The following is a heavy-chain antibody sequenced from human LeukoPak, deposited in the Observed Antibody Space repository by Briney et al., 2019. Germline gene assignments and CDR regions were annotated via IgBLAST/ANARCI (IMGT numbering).Heavy chain of an antibody. J-gene: IGHJ4*02. V-gene: IGHV1-2*02. D-gene: IGHD5-12*01. CDR2: INPNSGGT. Sequence: ASVKVSCKASGYTFTDYYIHWVRQAPGQGLEWMGWINPNSGGTNYAQKFQCRVTMTRVTFINTAYMEMSRLRSDDTATYYCASVYSGYDLAQLDYWGQGTLVTVPS. CDR1: GYTFTDYY. CDR3: ASVYSGYDLAQLDY.